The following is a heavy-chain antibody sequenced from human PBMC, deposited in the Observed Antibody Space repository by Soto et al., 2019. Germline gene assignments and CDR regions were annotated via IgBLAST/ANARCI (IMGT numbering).Heavy chain of an antibody. D-gene: IGHD2-8*02. CDR2: INHSGST. Sequence: SETLSLTCAVYGGSFSGFYWTWIRQPPGTGLEWIGEINHSGSTNYNPSLKSRVTISVDTSKNQFSLKLTSVTAADTAVYYCARDKITGLFDYWGQGTLVTVS. V-gene: IGHV4-34*01. CDR1: GGSFSGFY. CDR3: ARDKITGLFDY. J-gene: IGHJ4*02.